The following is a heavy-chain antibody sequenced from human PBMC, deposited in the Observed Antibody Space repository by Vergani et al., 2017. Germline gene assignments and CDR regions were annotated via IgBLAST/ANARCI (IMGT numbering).Heavy chain of an antibody. CDR3: AKEYDSSGYYRDWYFDL. CDR2: SSVSGGST. CDR1: CFTFILSS. J-gene: IGHJ2*01. V-gene: IGHV3-23*01. D-gene: IGHD3-22*01. Sequence: EVQLLESGGGLVQPGGSLILSCAASCFTFILSSIRWVRQAPEQGVEWVSASSVSGGSTYYADYVKGRFTISRDNSKNTLYLQMNSLRAEDTAVYYCAKEYDSSGYYRDWYFDLWGRGTLVTVAS.